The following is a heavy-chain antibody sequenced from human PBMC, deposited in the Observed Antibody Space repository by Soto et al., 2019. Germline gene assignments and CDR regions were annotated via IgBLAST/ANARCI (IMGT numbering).Heavy chain of an antibody. V-gene: IGHV1-69*13. CDR2: IIPIFGTA. CDR3: ARSRKGSRYSSSSPDY. J-gene: IGHJ4*02. CDR1: GGTFSSYA. Sequence: ASVKVSCKASGGTFSSYAISWVRQAPGQGLEWMGGIIPIFGTANYAQKFQGRVTITADESTSTAYMELSSLRSEDTAVYYCARSRKGSRYSSSSPDYWGQGTLVTVSS. D-gene: IGHD6-6*01.